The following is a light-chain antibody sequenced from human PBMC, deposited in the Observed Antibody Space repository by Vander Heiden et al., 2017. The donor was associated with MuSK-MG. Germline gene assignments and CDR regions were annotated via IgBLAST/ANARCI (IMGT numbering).Light chain of an antibody. V-gene: IGLV2-11*01. CDR1: SSEVGGYNY. CDR2: DFS. CDR3: CSYAGSYVV. Sequence: QSALTQPRSVSGSPGQSVTISCTGTSSEVGGYNYYSWYQQHPGKAPKLMIYDFSKRPSGVPDRFSGSKSGNTASLTISGLQAEDEADYYCCSYAGSYVVFGGGTKLTVL. J-gene: IGLJ2*01.